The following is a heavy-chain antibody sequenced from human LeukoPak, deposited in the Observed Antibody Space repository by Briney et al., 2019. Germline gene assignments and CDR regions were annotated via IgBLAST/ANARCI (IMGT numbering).Heavy chain of an antibody. CDR3: ARDNLFYVAPALFDY. V-gene: IGHV3-21*01. J-gene: IGHJ4*02. D-gene: IGHD5/OR15-5a*01. Sequence: GGSLRLSCAASGFTFSSYSMNWVRQAPGKGLEWVSSISSSSSYIYYADSVKGRFTISRDNAKNSLYLQMNSLRAEDTAVYYCARDNLFYVAPALFDYWGQGTLVTVSS. CDR2: ISSSSSYI. CDR1: GFTFSSYS.